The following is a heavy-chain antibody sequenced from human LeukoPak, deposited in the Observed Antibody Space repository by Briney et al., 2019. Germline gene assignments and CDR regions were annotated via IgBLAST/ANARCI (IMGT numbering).Heavy chain of an antibody. CDR3: ARAYYGSGSPQFDY. CDR1: GGSFSGYY. Sequence: SETLSLTCAVYGGSFSGYYWSWIRQPPGKGLEWIGEINHSGSTNYNPSLKSRDTISVDTSKNQFSLKLSSVTAADTAVYYCARAYYGSGSPQFDYWGQGTLVTVSS. V-gene: IGHV4-34*01. J-gene: IGHJ4*02. CDR2: INHSGST. D-gene: IGHD3-10*01.